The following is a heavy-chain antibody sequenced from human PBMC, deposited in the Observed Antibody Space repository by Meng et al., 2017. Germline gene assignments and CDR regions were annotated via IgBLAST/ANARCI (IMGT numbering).Heavy chain of an antibody. V-gene: IGHV3-11*04. CDR3: AREHIVVVTARSRNYFDY. CDR1: GFTFSDYY. CDR2: ISSSGSTI. D-gene: IGHD2-21*02. Sequence: GESLKISCAASGFTFSDYYMSWIRQAPGKGLEWVSYISSSGSTIYYADSVKGRFTISRDNAKNSLYLQMNSLRAEDTAVYYCAREHIVVVTARSRNYFDYWGQGTLVTVSS. J-gene: IGHJ4*02.